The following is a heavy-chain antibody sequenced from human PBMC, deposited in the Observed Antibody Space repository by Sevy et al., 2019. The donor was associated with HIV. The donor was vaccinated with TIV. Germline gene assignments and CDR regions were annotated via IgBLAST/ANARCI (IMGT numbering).Heavy chain of an antibody. V-gene: IGHV3-11*01. CDR1: GFAFSDYY. J-gene: IGHJ6*03. D-gene: IGHD4-17*01. CDR3: ARVDYDDYTTWGTGYYYMDV. CDR2: ITSGGNSI. Sequence: LGGSLRLSCAVSGFAFSDYYMTWIRQAPGKGLEWVSYITSGGNSINYAGSVKGRFTVSRDNTKNSLYLQMNSLRAEDTAVYYCARVDYDDYTTWGTGYYYMDVWGKGTMVTVSS.